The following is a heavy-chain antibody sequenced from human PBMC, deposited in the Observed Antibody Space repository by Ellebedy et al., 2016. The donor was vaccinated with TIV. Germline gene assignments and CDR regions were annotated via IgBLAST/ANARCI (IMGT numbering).Heavy chain of an antibody. CDR1: GFTFSTYW. Sequence: GGSLRLSXAASGFTFSTYWMHWVRQAPGKGLVWVSHINGDGSSTNYADSVKGRFTISRDNSENTLYLQMNSLRPEDTAVYYCARPFRYYDSSGWRSIDAFDIWGQGTMVTVSS. CDR3: ARPFRYYDSSGWRSIDAFDI. V-gene: IGHV3-74*01. J-gene: IGHJ3*02. CDR2: INGDGSST. D-gene: IGHD3-22*01.